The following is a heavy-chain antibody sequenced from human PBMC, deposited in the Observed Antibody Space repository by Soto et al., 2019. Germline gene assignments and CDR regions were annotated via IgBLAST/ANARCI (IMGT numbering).Heavy chain of an antibody. D-gene: IGHD2-2*01. CDR2: ISGSGGST. J-gene: IGHJ4*02. CDR1: GFTFSSYA. CDR3: AKSHFYCSSTSCYVGY. Sequence: PGGSLRLSCAASGFTFSSYAMSWVRQAPGKGLEWVSAISGSGGSTYYADSVKGRFTISRDNSKNTLYLQMNSLRAEDTAVYYCAKSHFYCSSTSCYVGYWGQGTLVTVSS. V-gene: IGHV3-23*01.